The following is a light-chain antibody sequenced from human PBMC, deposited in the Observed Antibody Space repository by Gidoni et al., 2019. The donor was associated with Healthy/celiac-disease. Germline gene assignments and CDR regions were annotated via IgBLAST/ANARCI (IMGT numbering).Light chain of an antibody. V-gene: IGKV4-1*01. J-gene: IGKJ3*01. CDR2: WAS. Sequence: DIVMTQSPDPLAVSLGERATINCKSSQSVFFSSNNKNYLAWYQQKPGQPPKLLIYWASTRESGVPDRFSGSGSGTDFTLTISSLQAEDVAVYYCQQYYSIPFTFGPGTKVDIK. CDR3: QQYYSIPFT. CDR1: QSVFFSSNNKNY.